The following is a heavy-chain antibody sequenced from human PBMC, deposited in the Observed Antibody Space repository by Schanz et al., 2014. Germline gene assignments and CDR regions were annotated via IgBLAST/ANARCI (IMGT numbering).Heavy chain of an antibody. CDR3: ARGQRRTIGRPFGP. CDR2: IIPILGIA. V-gene: IGHV1-69*04. D-gene: IGHD6-25*01. Sequence: QVQLVQSGAEVKKPGASVKVSCTASGYTFTSYDINWVRQAPGQGLEWMGRIIPILGIANYAQKFQGRVTITADRSTSTAYMELSSLASEDTAVYYCARGQRRTIGRPFGPWGQGTLXTVSS. CDR1: GYTFTSYD. J-gene: IGHJ5*02.